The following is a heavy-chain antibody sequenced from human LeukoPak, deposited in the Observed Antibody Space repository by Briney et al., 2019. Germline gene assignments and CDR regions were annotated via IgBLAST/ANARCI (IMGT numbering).Heavy chain of an antibody. J-gene: IGHJ4*02. Sequence: GGSLRLSCAASGFTFSSYGMHWVRQAPGKGLEWVAFIRYDGSNKYYADSVKGRFTISRDNSKNTLYLQMNSLRAEDTAVYYCARVDEYDYGDHDYWGQGTLVTVSS. CDR1: GFTFSSYG. CDR2: IRYDGSNK. D-gene: IGHD4-17*01. V-gene: IGHV3-30*02. CDR3: ARVDEYDYGDHDY.